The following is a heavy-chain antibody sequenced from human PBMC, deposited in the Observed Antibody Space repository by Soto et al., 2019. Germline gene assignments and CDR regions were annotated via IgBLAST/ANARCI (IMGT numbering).Heavy chain of an antibody. CDR2: FIPMFNRP. CDR3: ARGQFHHVSNYYYALDV. Sequence: QVQLVQSGAEVKKPGSSVKVSCKASGGTLSSYAISWVRQAPGQGLEWMGGFIPMFNRPHSARKFQGRVTITADESTSTAYMDLSSLISEDTAVYYCARGQFHHVSNYYYALDVWGQGTTVTVSS. V-gene: IGHV1-69*01. J-gene: IGHJ6*02. CDR1: GGTLSSYA.